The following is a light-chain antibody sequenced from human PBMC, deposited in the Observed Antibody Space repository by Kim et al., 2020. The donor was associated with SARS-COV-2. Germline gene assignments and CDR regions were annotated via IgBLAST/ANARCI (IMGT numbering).Light chain of an antibody. Sequence: APGERATPPCRANQSVSSNYLAWYQQKPGQAPRLLIYGASSRDTGIPERFSGSGSGTDFTLTISRLEPEDFAVYYCQQYGSSPPTFGQGTKVDIK. CDR1: QSVSSNY. CDR2: GAS. CDR3: QQYGSSPPT. V-gene: IGKV3-20*01. J-gene: IGKJ1*01.